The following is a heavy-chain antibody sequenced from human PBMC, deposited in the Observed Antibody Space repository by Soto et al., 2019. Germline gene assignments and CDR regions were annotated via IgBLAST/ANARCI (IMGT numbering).Heavy chain of an antibody. CDR3: ARARKGGVVVSD. CDR2: IYHSGST. J-gene: IGHJ4*02. CDR1: GGSISSGGYS. Sequence: PSETLSLTCAVSGGSISSGGYSWSWIRQPPGKGLEWIGYIYHSGSTYYNPSLKSRVTISVDRSKNQFSLKLSSVTAADTAVYYCARARKGGVVVSDWGQGTLVTVSS. D-gene: IGHD3-22*01. V-gene: IGHV4-30-2*01.